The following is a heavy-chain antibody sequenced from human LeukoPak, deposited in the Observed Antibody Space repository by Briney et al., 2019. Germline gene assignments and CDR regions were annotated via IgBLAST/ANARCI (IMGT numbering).Heavy chain of an antibody. CDR1: GYTFTSYY. D-gene: IGHD4-17*01. CDR3: ARDPDYGDYYYYYMDV. J-gene: IGHJ6*03. V-gene: IGHV1-46*01. CDR2: INPSGGST. Sequence: ASVTVSCKASGYTFTSYYMHWVRQAPGQGLEWMGIINPSGGSTSYAQKFQGRVTMTRDMSTSTVYMELSSLRSEDTAVYYCARDPDYGDYYYYYMDVWGKGTTVTVSS.